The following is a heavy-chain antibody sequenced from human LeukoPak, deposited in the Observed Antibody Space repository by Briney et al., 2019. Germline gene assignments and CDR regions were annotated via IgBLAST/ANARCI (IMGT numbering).Heavy chain of an antibody. J-gene: IGHJ4*02. V-gene: IGHV4-34*01. Sequence: SETLSLTCAVYGGSFSGYYWSWIRQAPGKGLEWIGEINHSGSTNYNPSLKSRVTISVDTSKNQFSLKLSSVTAADTAVYYCARDKSSLAVRGVYFDYWGQGTLVTVSS. CDR1: GGSFSGYY. CDR3: ARDKSSLAVRGVYFDY. D-gene: IGHD3-10*01. CDR2: INHSGST.